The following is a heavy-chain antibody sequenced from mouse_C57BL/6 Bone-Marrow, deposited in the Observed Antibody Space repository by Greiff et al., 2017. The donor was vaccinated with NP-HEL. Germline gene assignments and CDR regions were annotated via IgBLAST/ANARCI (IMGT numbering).Heavy chain of an antibody. CDR3: ARVYYDSGHWYCEV. V-gene: IGHV1-85*01. J-gene: IGHJ1*03. Sequence: QVQLKESGPELVKPGASVKLSCKASGYTFTSYDINWVKQRPGQGLEWIGWIYPRDGSTKYNEKFKGKATLTVDTYSSTAYMELRSLTSEDSAVYFFARVYYDSGHWYCEVWGTGTTVTVSS. CDR2: IYPRDGST. D-gene: IGHD1-1*01. CDR1: GYTFTSYD.